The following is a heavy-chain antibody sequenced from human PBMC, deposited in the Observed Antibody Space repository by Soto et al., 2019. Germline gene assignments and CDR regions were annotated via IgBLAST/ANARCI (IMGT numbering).Heavy chain of an antibody. D-gene: IGHD4-17*01. CDR2: ISGSSSYI. J-gene: IGHJ3*02. CDR1: GFTFSSYS. Sequence: EVQVVESGGGLVKPGGSLRLSCAASGFTFSSYSMNWVRQAPGKGLEWVSCISGSSSYIYYADSVKGRFTISRDNAKNSPYLQMNSLRAADTAVYYCARTDYGDYVRGAFDIWGQGTMVTVSS. V-gene: IGHV3-21*01. CDR3: ARTDYGDYVRGAFDI.